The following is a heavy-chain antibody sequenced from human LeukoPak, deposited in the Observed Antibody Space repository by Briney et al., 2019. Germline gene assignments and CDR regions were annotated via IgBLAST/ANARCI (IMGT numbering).Heavy chain of an antibody. CDR1: GFTFSQYW. V-gene: IGHV3-7*01. Sequence: PGGSLRLSCAASGFTFSQYWMTWVRQAPGKGLEWVANIKPDGTERYYVDSLKGRFTISRDNDKNSLYLQMNSLSADDTAVYYCAGDFDYWGQGTLVTVSS. CDR2: IKPDGTER. J-gene: IGHJ4*02. CDR3: AGDFDY.